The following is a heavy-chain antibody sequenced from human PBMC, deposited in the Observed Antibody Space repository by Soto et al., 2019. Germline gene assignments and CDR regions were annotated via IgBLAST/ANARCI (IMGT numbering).Heavy chain of an antibody. CDR3: AKVYDSSGYYLDY. CDR2: ISYDGSNK. V-gene: IGHV3-30*18. D-gene: IGHD3-22*01. J-gene: IGHJ4*02. Sequence: GGSLRLSCAACGFTFSSYGMHWVRQAPGKGLEWVAVISYDGSNKYYADSVKGRFTIPRDNSKNTLYLQMNSLRAEDTAVYYCAKVYDSSGYYLDYWGQGTLVTVSS. CDR1: GFTFSSYG.